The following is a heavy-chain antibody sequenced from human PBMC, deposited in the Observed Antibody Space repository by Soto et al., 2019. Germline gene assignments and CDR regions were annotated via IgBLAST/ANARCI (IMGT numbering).Heavy chain of an antibody. CDR1: GFSVSTYG. J-gene: IGHJ4*02. Sequence: QVQLVESGGGVVQPGRSLRLSCATSGFSVSTYGMHWVRQAPGKGLEWVAVMAYDGTYKYYTDSVKGRFTISRDNSKNTMYLQMSSLRAEDTAVYYCAKAQVQYGDSPIDYWGQGILVTVSS. CDR2: MAYDGTYK. CDR3: AKAQVQYGDSPIDY. V-gene: IGHV3-30*18. D-gene: IGHD4-17*01.